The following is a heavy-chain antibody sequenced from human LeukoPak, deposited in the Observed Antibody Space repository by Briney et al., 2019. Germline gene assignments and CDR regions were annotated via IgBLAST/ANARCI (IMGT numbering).Heavy chain of an antibody. V-gene: IGHV3-21*01. CDR1: GFTFSSYS. Sequence: GGSLRLSCAASGFTFSSYSMNWVRQAPGKGLEWVSSISSSSSYIYYADSVKGRFTISRDNAKNSLYLQTNSLRAEDTAVYYCARDRPADSSGLYYEGAFDIWGQGTMVTVSS. CDR2: ISSSSSYI. CDR3: ARDRPADSSGLYYEGAFDI. J-gene: IGHJ3*02. D-gene: IGHD3-22*01.